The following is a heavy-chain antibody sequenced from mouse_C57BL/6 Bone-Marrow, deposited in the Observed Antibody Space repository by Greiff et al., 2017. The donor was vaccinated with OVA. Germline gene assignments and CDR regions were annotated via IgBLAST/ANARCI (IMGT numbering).Heavy chain of an antibody. D-gene: IGHD2-4*01. CDR2: ISSGGRYT. J-gene: IGHJ3*01. Sequence: EVKLVESGGDLVKPGGSLKLSCAASGFTFSSYGMSWVRQTPDKRLEWVATISSGGRYTYYPDSVKGRFTISRDNAKNTLYLQMSSLKSEDTAMYDCARNYDYDAAWFAYWGQGTLVTVSA. V-gene: IGHV5-6*01. CDR1: GFTFSSYG. CDR3: ARNYDYDAAWFAY.